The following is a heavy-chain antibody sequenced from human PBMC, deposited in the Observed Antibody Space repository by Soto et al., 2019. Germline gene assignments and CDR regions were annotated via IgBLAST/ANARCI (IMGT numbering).Heavy chain of an antibody. CDR3: VNTVTTYDAFDI. CDR2: INHSGST. CDR1: GGSFSGYY. D-gene: IGHD4-17*01. J-gene: IGHJ3*02. Sequence: SETLSLTCAVYGGSFSGYYWSWIRQPPGKGLEWIGEINHSGSTNYNPSLKSRVTISVDTSKNQFSLKLSSVTAADTAVYYCVNTVTTYDAFDIWGQGTMVTVSS. V-gene: IGHV4-34*01.